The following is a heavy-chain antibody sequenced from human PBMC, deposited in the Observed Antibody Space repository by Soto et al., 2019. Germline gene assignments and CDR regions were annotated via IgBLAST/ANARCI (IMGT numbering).Heavy chain of an antibody. D-gene: IGHD3-22*01. CDR1: GGTFSSYA. CDR2: IIPIFGTA. V-gene: IGHV1-69*13. CDR3: ARAETYYYDSSGYPLYGMDV. Sequence: GASVKVSCKASGGTFSSYAISWVRQAPGQGLEWMGGIIPIFGTANYAQKFQGRVTITADESTSTAYMGLSSLRSEDTAVYYCARAETYYYDSSGYPLYGMDVWGQGTTVTV. J-gene: IGHJ6*02.